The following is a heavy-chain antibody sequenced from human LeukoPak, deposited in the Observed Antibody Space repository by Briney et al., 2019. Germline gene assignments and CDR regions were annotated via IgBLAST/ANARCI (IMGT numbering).Heavy chain of an antibody. CDR2: INPNSGGT. D-gene: IGHD3-10*01. CDR3: ARDLCRNPSMVRGVIITCAFDV. J-gene: IGHJ3*01. V-gene: IGHV1-2*02. Sequence: GASVNVSCKASGYTFTGYYMHWVRQAPGQGLDWMGWINPNSGGTNYAQKFQGRVTMTRDTSISTAYMELSRLRSDDTGVYYCARDLCRNPSMVRGVIITCAFDVWGQGTMVTVSS. CDR1: GYTFTGYY.